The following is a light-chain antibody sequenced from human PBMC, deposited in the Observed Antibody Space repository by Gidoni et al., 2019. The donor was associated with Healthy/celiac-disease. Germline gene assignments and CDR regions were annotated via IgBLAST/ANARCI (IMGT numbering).Light chain of an antibody. V-gene: IGKV1-5*03. Sequence: DIQMTQSPSTLSASAGDRVTITCRASQRISSWLAWYQQKSGKAPKLLIYKASSLQSGVPARFSGSGSGTEFTLTISSLQPDDFASYYCQQYSSYPWTFGQGTKVEIK. J-gene: IGKJ1*01. CDR2: KAS. CDR3: QQYSSYPWT. CDR1: QRISSW.